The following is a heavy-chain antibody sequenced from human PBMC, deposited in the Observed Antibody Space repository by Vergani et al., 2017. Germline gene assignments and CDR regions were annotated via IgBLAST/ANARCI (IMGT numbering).Heavy chain of an antibody. V-gene: IGHV3-30*03. CDR2: ISYDGSNK. CDR1: GFTFSSYG. D-gene: IGHD2-2*01. Sequence: QVQLVESGGGVVQPGRSLRLSCAASGFTFSSYGMHWVRQAPGKGLEWVAVISYDGSNKYYADSVKGRFTISRDNSKNTLYLQMNSLRAEDTAVYYCARDQLGEPATADVDYWGQGTLVTVSS. CDR3: ARDQLGEPATADVDY. J-gene: IGHJ4*02.